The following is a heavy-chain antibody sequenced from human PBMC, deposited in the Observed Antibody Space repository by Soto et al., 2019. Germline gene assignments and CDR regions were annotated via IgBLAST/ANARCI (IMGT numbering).Heavy chain of an antibody. CDR1: GGTFSSYA. D-gene: IGHD3-22*01. J-gene: IGHJ4*02. CDR3: ARVPSYDSSGPLDY. CDR2: IIPIFGTA. V-gene: IGHV1-69*13. Sequence: SVKVSCKASGGTFSSYAISWVRQAPGQGLEWMGGIIPIFGTANYAQKFQGRVTITADESTSTAYMELSSLRSEDTAVYYCARVPSYDSSGPLDYWGQGTLVTVSS.